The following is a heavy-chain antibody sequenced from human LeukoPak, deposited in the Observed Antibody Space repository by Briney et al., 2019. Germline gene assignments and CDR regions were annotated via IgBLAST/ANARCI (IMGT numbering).Heavy chain of an antibody. V-gene: IGHV4-59*01. CDR2: IYYSGST. J-gene: IGHJ4*02. Sequence: PSETLSLTCTVSGGSISSYYWSWIRQPPGKGLEWIGYIYYSGSTNYNPSLKSRVTISVDTSKNQFSLKLSSVTAADTAVYYCARGDYYDSSGYYDHFDYWGQGTLSPSPQ. D-gene: IGHD3-22*01. CDR3: ARGDYYDSSGYYDHFDY. CDR1: GGSISSYY.